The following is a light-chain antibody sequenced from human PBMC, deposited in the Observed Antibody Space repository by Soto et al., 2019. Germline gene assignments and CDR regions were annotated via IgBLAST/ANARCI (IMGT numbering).Light chain of an antibody. CDR1: QSISSY. CDR2: AAS. J-gene: IGKJ5*01. CDR3: QQSYSTPIT. Sequence: DIQMTQSPSSLSASVGDRVTITCRASQSISSYLNWYQQKPGKAPKLLIYAASSLQSGVPSRFSGSGSVTDFTLTISSMQPEDFATYYCQQSYSTPITFGRGTRLAIK. V-gene: IGKV1-39*01.